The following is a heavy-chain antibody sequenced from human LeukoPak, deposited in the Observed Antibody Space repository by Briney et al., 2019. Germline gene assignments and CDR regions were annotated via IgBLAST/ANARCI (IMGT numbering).Heavy chain of an antibody. D-gene: IGHD1-26*01. CDR3: ARNYYEPTYDYYFDC. V-gene: IGHV3-23*01. Sequence: GGSLRLSCAASGFTFRSYAMSWVRQAPGKGLEWVSAISGSGGSTYYEDSVRGRFTISRDNSKNTLYLHMNSLRAEDTALYYCARNYYEPTYDYYFDCWGQGTLVTVSS. J-gene: IGHJ4*02. CDR2: ISGSGGST. CDR1: GFTFRSYA.